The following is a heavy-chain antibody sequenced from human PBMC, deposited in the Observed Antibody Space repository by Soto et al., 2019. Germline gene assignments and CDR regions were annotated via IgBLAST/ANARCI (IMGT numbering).Heavy chain of an antibody. CDR2: MNPNSGNT. J-gene: IGHJ5*02. Sequence: QVQLVQSGAEVKKPGASVKVSCKASGYTFTSYDINWVRQATGQGLEWMGWMNPNSGNTGYAQKFQGRVTMTRNTSISTAYMELSSLRSEDMAVYYCARGCYDILTGYSNWFDPWGQGTLVTVSS. CDR1: GYTFTSYD. CDR3: ARGCYDILTGYSNWFDP. D-gene: IGHD3-9*01. V-gene: IGHV1-8*01.